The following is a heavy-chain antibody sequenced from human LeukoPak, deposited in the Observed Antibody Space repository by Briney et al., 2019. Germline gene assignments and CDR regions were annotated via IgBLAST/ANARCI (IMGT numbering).Heavy chain of an antibody. V-gene: IGHV1-18*01. D-gene: IGHD2-15*01. J-gene: IGHJ4*02. Sequence: ASVKVSCKASGYTFTSYGISWVRQAPGQGLEWMGWISAYNGNTNYAQKLQGRVTMTTDTSTSTAYMELTSLRSDDTAVYYCARDVGYCSGGSCYKDYWGQGTLVTVSS. CDR2: ISAYNGNT. CDR1: GYTFTSYG. CDR3: ARDVGYCSGGSCYKDY.